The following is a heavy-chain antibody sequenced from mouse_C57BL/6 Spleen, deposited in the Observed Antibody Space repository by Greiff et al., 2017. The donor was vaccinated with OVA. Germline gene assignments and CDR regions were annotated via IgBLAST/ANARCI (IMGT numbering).Heavy chain of an antibody. CDR1: GYTFTSYW. CDR2: IDPSDSYT. J-gene: IGHJ3*01. D-gene: IGHD2-4*01. CDR3: ARFNYDYDGFAY. Sequence: QVQLQQPGAELVMPGASVKLSCKASGYTFTSYWMHWVKQRPGQGLEWIGEIDPSDSYTNSNQKFKGKSTLTVDKSSSTAYMQLSSLTSEDSAVYYCARFNYDYDGFAYWGQGTLVTVSA. V-gene: IGHV1-69*01.